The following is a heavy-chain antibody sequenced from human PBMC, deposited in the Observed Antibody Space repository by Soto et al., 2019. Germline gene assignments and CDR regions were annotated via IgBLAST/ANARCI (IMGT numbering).Heavy chain of an antibody. J-gene: IGHJ3*02. D-gene: IGHD3-16*01. CDR1: GFTFSSYG. Sequence: GGSLRLSCAASGFTFSSYGMHWVRQAPGKGLEWVAVIWYDGSNKYYADSVKGRFTISRDNSKNTLYLQMNSLRAEDTAVYYCARRRWGDAFDIWGQGTMVTVSS. V-gene: IGHV3-33*01. CDR2: IWYDGSNK. CDR3: ARRRWGDAFDI.